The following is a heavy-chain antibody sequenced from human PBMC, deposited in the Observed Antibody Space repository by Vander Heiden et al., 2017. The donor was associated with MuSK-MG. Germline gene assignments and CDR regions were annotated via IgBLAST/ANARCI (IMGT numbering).Heavy chain of an antibody. Sequence: EVQLVESGGGVVQPGGSLILPCAASGFTFDDYAMHWVRQAPGKGLEWVSLISGDGGSTYYTDSVKGRFTISRDNSKNSLYLQMNSLRTEDTALYYCGSGWYRGPIDYWGQGTLVTVSS. V-gene: IGHV3-43*02. D-gene: IGHD6-19*01. J-gene: IGHJ4*02. CDR3: GSGWYRGPIDY. CDR1: GFTFDDYA. CDR2: ISGDGGST.